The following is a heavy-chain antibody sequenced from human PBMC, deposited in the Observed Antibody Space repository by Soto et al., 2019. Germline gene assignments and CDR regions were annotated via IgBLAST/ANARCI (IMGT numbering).Heavy chain of an antibody. CDR1: GFTFSSYS. Sequence: EVQLVESGGGLVKPGGSLRLSCAASGFTFSSYSMNWVRQAPGKGLEWVSSISSSSSYIYYADSVKGRFTISRDNAKNSLYLQMNSLRAEDTAVYYCARASYYYDGSGYHGYCGQGTLVTVSS. D-gene: IGHD3-22*01. CDR2: ISSSSSYI. J-gene: IGHJ4*02. V-gene: IGHV3-21*01. CDR3: ARASYYYDGSGYHGY.